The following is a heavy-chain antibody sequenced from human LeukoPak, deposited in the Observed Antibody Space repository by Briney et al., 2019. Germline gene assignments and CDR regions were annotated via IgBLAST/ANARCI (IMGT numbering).Heavy chain of an antibody. CDR3: ARERQQLGGDWFDP. J-gene: IGHJ5*02. Sequence: KSSETLSLTCTVSGGSISSYYWSWIRQPPGKGLEWIGYIYYSGTTNYNPSLKSRVTISVDASKNQFSLKLSSVTAADTAVYYCARERQQLGGDWFDPWGQGTLVTVSS. CDR1: GGSISSYY. V-gene: IGHV4-59*01. D-gene: IGHD6-13*01. CDR2: IYYSGTT.